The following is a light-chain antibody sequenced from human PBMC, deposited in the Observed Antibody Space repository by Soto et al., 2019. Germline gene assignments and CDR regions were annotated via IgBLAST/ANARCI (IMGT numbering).Light chain of an antibody. CDR3: CSYAGSRTPLF. CDR2: EVS. CDR1: STDVGGYNF. Sequence: QSALTQPASVSGAPGQSITISCIGTSTDVGGYNFVSWYQQHPGRAPKVLIYEVSERPSGVSNRFSGSTSGNTASLTISGLQADDGAEYCCCSYAGSRTPLFFGGGTKLTVL. V-gene: IGLV2-23*02. J-gene: IGLJ2*01.